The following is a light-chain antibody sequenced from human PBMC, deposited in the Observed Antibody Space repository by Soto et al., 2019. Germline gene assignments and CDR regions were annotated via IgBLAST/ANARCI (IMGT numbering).Light chain of an antibody. CDR1: QSINSW. J-gene: IGKJ2*01. CDR3: QQYNXLYT. V-gene: IGKV1-5*01. CDR2: GAS. Sequence: DIQMTQSPSTLSASVGDRVTITCRASQSINSWLAWYQQKPGKAPKLPIYGASSLESGVPSRFXXXXXGTXXXXXXXXLQPDDFATYYCQQYNXLYTFGQGTKLEIK.